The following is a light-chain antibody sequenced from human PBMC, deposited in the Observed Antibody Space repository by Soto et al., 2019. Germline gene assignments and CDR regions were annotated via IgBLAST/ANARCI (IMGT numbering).Light chain of an antibody. V-gene: IGKV1-39*01. Sequence: DIQMTQSPSSLSASVGDRVTITCRASQSISDYLRWYQQKPGKAPKLLIYAASALQSGVPSRFSGSGSGTDFTLTISRLQPEDFATFYCQQSYSTPFTFGQGTKLEI. CDR1: QSISDY. J-gene: IGKJ2*01. CDR3: QQSYSTPFT. CDR2: AAS.